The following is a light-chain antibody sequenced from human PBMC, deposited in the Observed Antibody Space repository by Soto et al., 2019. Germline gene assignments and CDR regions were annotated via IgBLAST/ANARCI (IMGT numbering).Light chain of an antibody. CDR1: QSISSW. Sequence: DIQMTQSPSTLSASVGDRVTITCRASQSISSWLAWYQQKPGKAPKLLIYKASSLESGVPSRFSGSGAGTEFTITISSLQPDDFATYYCQHYNSYSITFGQGTRLEIK. CDR2: KAS. CDR3: QHYNSYSIT. J-gene: IGKJ5*01. V-gene: IGKV1-5*03.